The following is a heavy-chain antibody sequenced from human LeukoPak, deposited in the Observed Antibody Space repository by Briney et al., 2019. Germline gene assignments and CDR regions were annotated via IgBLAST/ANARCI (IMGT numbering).Heavy chain of an antibody. V-gene: IGHV4-38-2*02. CDR3: VRDPAILTGLGDAFDL. Sequence: SETLSLTCTVSGYSISSGYYWGWIRQPPGKGLEWIGSIFRTGSTYYNPSLKSRVTLSVDTSKSQLSLRLSSVTAADTAVYYCVRDPAILTGLGDAFDLWGQGTMVTVSS. CDR1: GYSISSGYY. D-gene: IGHD3-9*01. J-gene: IGHJ3*01. CDR2: IFRTGST.